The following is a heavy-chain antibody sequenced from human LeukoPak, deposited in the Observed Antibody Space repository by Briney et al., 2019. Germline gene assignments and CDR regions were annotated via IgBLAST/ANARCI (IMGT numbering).Heavy chain of an antibody. J-gene: IGHJ4*02. V-gene: IGHV3-23*01. CDR3: AARKVRGVWFYLDY. Sequence: GGSLRLSCAASGFTVSAYAMAWVRQTPGKGLEWVSTIYDDNTYYADSVKGRFAISTDNSKNTLYLQMNSLRVEDTAVYFCAARKVRGVWFYLDYWGQGTLVTVSS. D-gene: IGHD3-10*01. CDR2: IYDDNT. CDR1: GFTVSAYA.